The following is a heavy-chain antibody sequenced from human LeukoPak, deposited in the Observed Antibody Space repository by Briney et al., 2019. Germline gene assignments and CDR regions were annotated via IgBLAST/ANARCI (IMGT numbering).Heavy chain of an antibody. CDR2: ISAYNGNT. CDR1: GYTFTSYG. J-gene: IGHJ4*02. V-gene: IGHV1-18*01. D-gene: IGHD3-22*01. CDR3: AREHYYDSSGYYSYYFDY. Sequence: ASVKVSCKASGYTFTSYGISWVRQAPGQGLEWMGWISAYNGNTNYAQKLQGRVTMTTDTSTGTAYMELGSLRSDDTAVYYCAREHYYDSSGYYSYYFDYWGQGTLVTVSS.